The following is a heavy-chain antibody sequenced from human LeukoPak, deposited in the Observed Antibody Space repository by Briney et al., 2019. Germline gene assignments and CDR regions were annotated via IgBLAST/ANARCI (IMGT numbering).Heavy chain of an antibody. Sequence: GGSLRLSYAASGFTFSSYAMSWVRQAPGKGLEWVSAISGSGGSTYYADSVKGRFTISRDNSKNTLYLQMNSLRAEDTAVYYCAKRPGYCSSTSCNYWGQGTLVTVSS. D-gene: IGHD2-2*01. CDR2: ISGSGGST. CDR1: GFTFSSYA. J-gene: IGHJ4*02. V-gene: IGHV3-23*01. CDR3: AKRPGYCSSTSCNY.